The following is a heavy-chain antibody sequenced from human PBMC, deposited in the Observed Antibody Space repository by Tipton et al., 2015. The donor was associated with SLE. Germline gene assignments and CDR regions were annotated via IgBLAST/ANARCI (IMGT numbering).Heavy chain of an antibody. CDR2: IKHSGST. D-gene: IGHD1-26*01. CDR1: GGSFSGYY. J-gene: IGHJ4*02. Sequence: TLSLTCAVYGGSFSGYYWSWIRQPPGKGLEWIGEIKHSGSTNYNPSLKSLVTISLDTSKHQFSLKLSSVTAADTAVYYCAREEAELYYFDYWGQGTLVTVSS. CDR3: AREEAELYYFDY. V-gene: IGHV4-34*01.